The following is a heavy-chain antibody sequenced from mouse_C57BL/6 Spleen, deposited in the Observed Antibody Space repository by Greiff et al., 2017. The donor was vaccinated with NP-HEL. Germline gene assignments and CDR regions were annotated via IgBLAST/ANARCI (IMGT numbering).Heavy chain of an antibody. D-gene: IGHD1-1*01. Sequence: VQLQQSGAELVKPGASVKISCKASGYAFSSYWMNWVKQRPGKGLEWIGQIYPGDGDTNYNGKFKGKATLTADKSSSTAYMQLSSLTSEDSAVYFCAREGDYYGSRGYFDVWGTGTTVTVSS. CDR3: AREGDYYGSRGYFDV. J-gene: IGHJ1*03. CDR1: GYAFSSYW. V-gene: IGHV1-80*01. CDR2: IYPGDGDT.